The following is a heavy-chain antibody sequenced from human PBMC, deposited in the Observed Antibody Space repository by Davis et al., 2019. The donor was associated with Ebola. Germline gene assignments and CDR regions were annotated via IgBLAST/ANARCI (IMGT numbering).Heavy chain of an antibody. CDR3: AKGRTIPLALDF. D-gene: IGHD2-21*01. V-gene: IGHV3-30*18. J-gene: IGHJ4*02. Sequence: GESLKISCAASGFTFSDYAIHWVRQAPGKGLEWVAVISYDGTNEYYADSVKGRFTISRDNAKNSLYLQMNSLRGEDTALYYCAKGRTIPLALDFWGQGTLVTVSS. CDR1: GFTFSDYA. CDR2: ISYDGTNE.